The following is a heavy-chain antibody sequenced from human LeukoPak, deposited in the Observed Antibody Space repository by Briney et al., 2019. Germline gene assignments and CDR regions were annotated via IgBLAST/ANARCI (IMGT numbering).Heavy chain of an antibody. J-gene: IGHJ4*02. Sequence: PSETLSLTCTVSSGSISTSNYYWSWIRQPPGKGLEWIGEINHSGSTNYNPSLKGRVTISVDTSKNQFSLKLSSVTAADTAVYYCARGSAYYYGSGSYFFDYWGQGTLVTVSS. CDR1: SGSISTSNYY. D-gene: IGHD3-10*01. CDR3: ARGSAYYYGSGSYFFDY. V-gene: IGHV4-39*07. CDR2: INHSGST.